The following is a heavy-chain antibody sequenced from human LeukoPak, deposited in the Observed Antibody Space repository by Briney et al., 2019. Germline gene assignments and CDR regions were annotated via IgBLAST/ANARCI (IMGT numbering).Heavy chain of an antibody. CDR3: AREVTYYDILTGYYFYWFDP. V-gene: IGHV1-2*02. Sequence: ASVNVSCTAAVYTFTGYDMHWVRQAPGPGQEWVGWINPNSGGNNHAQQFQGRVTMAGETSISTAYMELSRLRSDDTAVYYCAREVTYYDILTGYYFYWFDPWGQGTLVTVSS. D-gene: IGHD3-9*01. CDR2: INPNSGGN. J-gene: IGHJ5*02. CDR1: VYTFTGYD.